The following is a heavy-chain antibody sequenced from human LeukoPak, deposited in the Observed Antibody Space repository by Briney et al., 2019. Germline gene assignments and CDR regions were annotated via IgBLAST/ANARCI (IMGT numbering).Heavy chain of an antibody. D-gene: IGHD6-19*01. Sequence: PSKTLSLTCTVSGGSISSSSYYWAWIRQPPEKGLEWIGSIYYTGSTYYNPSLKSRVTISVDTSKNQFSLKLSSVTAADTAVYYCARLDSTGWYVFDFWGQGTLVTVSS. V-gene: IGHV4-39*01. J-gene: IGHJ4*02. CDR2: IYYTGST. CDR1: GGSISSSSYY. CDR3: ARLDSTGWYVFDF.